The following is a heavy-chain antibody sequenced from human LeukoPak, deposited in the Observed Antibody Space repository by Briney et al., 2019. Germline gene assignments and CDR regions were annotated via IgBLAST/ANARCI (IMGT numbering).Heavy chain of an antibody. D-gene: IGHD3-22*01. V-gene: IGHV4-59*01. CDR1: GGSISSYY. CDR3: ARGYHDFSGYWLSYFDY. Sequence: SETLSLTCTVSGGSISSYYWTWIRQPPGKGLEWIGYIYYSGSTNYNPSLKSRVTISVDTSKNQFSLKLSSVTAADAAVYYCARGYHDFSGYWLSYFDYWGQGTLVTVSS. CDR2: IYYSGST. J-gene: IGHJ4*02.